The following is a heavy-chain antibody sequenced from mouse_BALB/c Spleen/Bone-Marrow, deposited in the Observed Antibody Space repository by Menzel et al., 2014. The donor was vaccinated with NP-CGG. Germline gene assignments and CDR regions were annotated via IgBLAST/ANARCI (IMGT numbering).Heavy chain of an antibody. CDR2: ILPGSGTT. J-gene: IGHJ2*01. CDR1: GYTFXTYW. CDR3: ASPSTAEGY. V-gene: IGHV1-9*01. Sequence: QVQLKESGAELMKPGASVKISCKATGYTFXTYWIEWVKQRPGHGLEWIGEILPGSGTTNYNEKFRGKATYTADTSSNTAYMQLSSLTSEDSAVYYCASPSTAEGYWGQGTTLTVSS. D-gene: IGHD1-2*01.